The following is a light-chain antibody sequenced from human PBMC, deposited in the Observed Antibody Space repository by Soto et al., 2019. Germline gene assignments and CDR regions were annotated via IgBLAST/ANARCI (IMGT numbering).Light chain of an antibody. CDR3: QEYNSGLT. V-gene: IGKV1-27*01. Sequence: DIQMTQSPSSLSASVGDRVTITCRASQGISNYLAWYQQKPGKVPKVLIYVASALQSGVPSRFSGSGSGRDFTLTISSLQPEDVATYYRQEYNSGLTFGGGTKVEIK. CDR1: QGISNY. J-gene: IGKJ4*01. CDR2: VAS.